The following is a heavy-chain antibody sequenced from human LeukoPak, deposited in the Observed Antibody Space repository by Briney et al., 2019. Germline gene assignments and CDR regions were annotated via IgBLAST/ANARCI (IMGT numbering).Heavy chain of an antibody. D-gene: IGHD6-19*01. J-gene: IGHJ4*02. CDR3: ASQVAGRAPGVAGKDY. CDR2: ISGSGGST. CDR1: GFTFSSYA. V-gene: IGHV3-23*01. Sequence: PGGSLRLSCAASGFTFSSYAMSWVRQAPGKGLEWVSAISGSGGSTYYADSVKGRFTISRDNAKNSLYLQMNSLRAEDTAVYYCASQVAGRAPGVAGKDYWGQGTLVTVSS.